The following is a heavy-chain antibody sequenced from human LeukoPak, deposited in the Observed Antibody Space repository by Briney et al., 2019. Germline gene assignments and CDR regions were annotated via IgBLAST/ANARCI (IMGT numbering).Heavy chain of an antibody. J-gene: IGHJ4*02. CDR1: GGSISSSSSY. Sequence: PSETLSLTCTVSGGSISSSSSYWSWIRQPLGKGLEWIGEINHSGSTNYNPSLKSRVTISVDTSKNQFSLKLSSVTAADTAVYYCARGGYCSSTSCTTLRDDYVWGSYRYTGYYFDYWGQGTLVTVSS. V-gene: IGHV4-39*07. D-gene: IGHD3-16*02. CDR3: ARGGYCSSTSCTTLRDDYVWGSYRYTGYYFDY. CDR2: INHSGST.